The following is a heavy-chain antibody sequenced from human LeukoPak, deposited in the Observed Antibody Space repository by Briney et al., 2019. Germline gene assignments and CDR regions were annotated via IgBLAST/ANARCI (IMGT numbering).Heavy chain of an antibody. D-gene: IGHD3-10*01. CDR3: ARDYYRSGSYAVDF. CDR2: ISSASITI. CDR1: GGSISSYY. J-gene: IGHJ4*02. V-gene: IGHV3-48*01. Sequence: PSETLSLTCTVSGGSISSYYWSWIRQPPGKGLEWVSHISSASITIYYADSVKGRFTISRDNAKSSLYLHMTSLRAEDTALYYCARDYYRSGSYAVDFWGQGTLVTVSS.